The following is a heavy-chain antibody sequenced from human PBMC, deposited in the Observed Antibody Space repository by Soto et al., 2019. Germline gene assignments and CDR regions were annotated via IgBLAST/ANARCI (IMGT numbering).Heavy chain of an antibody. CDR1: GGSISSYY. D-gene: IGHD2-2*01. Sequence: PSETLCLTCTVSGGSISSYYGSWIRQPPGKGLEWIGYIYYSGSTNYNPSLKSRVTISVDTSKNQFSLKLSSVTAADTAMYYCARQAYCSSTSCPPTYYYYYYMAVWXKGTTVTVSS. CDR2: IYYSGST. CDR3: ARQAYCSSTSCPPTYYYYYYMAV. J-gene: IGHJ6*03. V-gene: IGHV4-59*01.